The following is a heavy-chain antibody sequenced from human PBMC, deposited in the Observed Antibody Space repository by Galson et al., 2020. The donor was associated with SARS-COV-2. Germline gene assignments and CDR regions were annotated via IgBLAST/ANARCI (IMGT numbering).Heavy chain of an antibody. V-gene: IGHV4-34*01. CDR3: ARGDYGSGSHAGFDP. Sequence: SETLSLTCAVYGGSFSGYYWSWIRQPPGKGLEWIGEINHSGSTNYNPSLKSRVTISVDTSKNQFSLKLSSVTAADTAVYYCARGDYGSGSHAGFDPWGQGTLVTVSS. CDR1: GGSFSGYY. CDR2: INHSGST. J-gene: IGHJ5*02. D-gene: IGHD3-10*01.